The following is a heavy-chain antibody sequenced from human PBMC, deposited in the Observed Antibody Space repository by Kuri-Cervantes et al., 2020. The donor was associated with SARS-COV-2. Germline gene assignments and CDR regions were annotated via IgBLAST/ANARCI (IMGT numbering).Heavy chain of an antibody. V-gene: IGHV3-23*01. CDR3: AKKFESSGIAAAGTEMYFDY. J-gene: IGHJ4*02. D-gene: IGHD6-13*01. Sequence: GGSLRLSCAASGFTFSSYAMSWVRQAPGKGLEWVSAISGSGGSTYYADSVKGRFTISRDNSKNTLYLQMNSLRAEETAVYYCAKKFESSGIAAAGTEMYFDYWGQGTLVTVSS. CDR1: GFTFSSYA. CDR2: ISGSGGST.